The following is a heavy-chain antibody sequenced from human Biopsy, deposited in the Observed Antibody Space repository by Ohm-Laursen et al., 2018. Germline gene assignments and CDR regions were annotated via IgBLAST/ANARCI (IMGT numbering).Heavy chain of an antibody. V-gene: IGHV4-59*11. J-gene: IGHJ4*02. Sequence: PGTLSLTCTVSGGSFTGHYWSWIRQPPGKGLEWIGHISCTGYTSYNASLKSRVTISVDTSRNHFSLRLSSLTAADTAVYYWARGSNDSGGLYFPRWGQGTLLTVSS. CDR1: GGSFTGHY. CDR3: ARGSNDSGGLYFPR. CDR2: ISCTGYT. D-gene: IGHD4-23*01.